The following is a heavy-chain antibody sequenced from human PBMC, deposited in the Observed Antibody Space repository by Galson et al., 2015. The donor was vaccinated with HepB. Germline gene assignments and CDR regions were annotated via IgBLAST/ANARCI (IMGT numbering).Heavy chain of an antibody. CDR1: GFTFSIQS. Sequence: SLRLSCAASGFTFSIQSMSWVRQAPGKGLEWVSSTSGSSSYMEYADSVKGRFTISRDNAKNSLYLQMNSLRAEDTAVYYCATYDCVRNFWGQGTLVTVSS. CDR2: TSGSSSYM. J-gene: IGHJ4*02. CDR3: ATYDCVRNF. D-gene: IGHD3-16*01. V-gene: IGHV3-21*01.